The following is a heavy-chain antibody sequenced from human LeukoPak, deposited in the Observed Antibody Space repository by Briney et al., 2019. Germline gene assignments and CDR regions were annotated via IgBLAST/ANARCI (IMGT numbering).Heavy chain of an antibody. D-gene: IGHD2-2*01. Sequence: PAGSLSPARAASGFTVSSNYIGCVRQAPGKGLEWVSVIYSGGSTYNADSVKGSFTMTRDNSKNTVYLQMSSLRVEDTALYYCATPYCNLTSCFSYLFGYWGQGTLVTVSS. CDR2: IYSGGST. V-gene: IGHV3-66*04. CDR1: GFTVSSNY. J-gene: IGHJ4*02. CDR3: ATPYCNLTSCFSYLFGY.